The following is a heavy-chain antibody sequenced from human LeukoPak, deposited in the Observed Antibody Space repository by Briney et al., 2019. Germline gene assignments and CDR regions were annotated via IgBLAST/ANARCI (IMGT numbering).Heavy chain of an antibody. D-gene: IGHD1-26*01. V-gene: IGHV3-48*03. J-gene: IGHJ4*02. CDR3: ARGGNYAPFDY. CDR1: GLTFRNEE. Sequence: GGSLRLSCVVAGLTFRNEEMNWVRQAPGKGLEWIAYISNTGSPIHYRDSVKGRFTISRDNAQSSLFLQMNSLRPDDTAIYYCARGGNYAPFDYWGQGALVAVSS. CDR2: ISNTGSPI.